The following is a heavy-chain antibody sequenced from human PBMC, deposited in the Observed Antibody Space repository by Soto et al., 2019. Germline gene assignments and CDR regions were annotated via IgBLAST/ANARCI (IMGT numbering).Heavy chain of an antibody. CDR1: GITFSNAW. V-gene: IGHV3-15*01. J-gene: IGHJ6*02. CDR2: IKSKSDGGTT. Sequence: GGSLRLSCAASGITFSNAWMNWVRQGPGKGLEWVGRIKSKSDGGTTVYAAPVKGRFTISRDDSKNTLCLQMNSLKTENTAVYYCTTNFYSDHGMDVWGQGTTVTVSS. CDR3: TTNFYSDHGMDV. D-gene: IGHD4-17*01.